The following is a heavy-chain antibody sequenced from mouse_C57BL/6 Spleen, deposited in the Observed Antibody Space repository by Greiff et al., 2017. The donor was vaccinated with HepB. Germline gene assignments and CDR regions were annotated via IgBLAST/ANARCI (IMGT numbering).Heavy chain of an antibody. CDR3: ARISIYYYGSSYYAMDY. J-gene: IGHJ4*01. CDR1: GYTFTSYW. V-gene: IGHV1-69*01. CDR2: IDPSDSYT. Sequence: QVQLQQPGAELVMPGASVKLSCKASGYTFTSYWMHWVKQRPGQGLEWIGEIDPSDSYTNYNRKFKGKSTLTVDKSSSTAYMQLSSLTSEDSAVYYCARISIYYYGSSYYAMDYWGQGTSVTVSS. D-gene: IGHD1-1*01.